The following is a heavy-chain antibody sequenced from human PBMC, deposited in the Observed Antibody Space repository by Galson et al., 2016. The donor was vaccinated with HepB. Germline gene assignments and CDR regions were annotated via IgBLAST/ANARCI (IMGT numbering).Heavy chain of an antibody. CDR3: ARQQAEWLQSDY. V-gene: IGHV1-69*13. J-gene: IGHJ4*02. D-gene: IGHD3-3*01. Sequence: SVKVSCKASGGTLSSYAFSWVRQAPGQGLEWMGAIIPIFATPNYVQKFQGRVTITADESTSTAYMELSSLRSEDTAVYYCARQQAEWLQSDYWGQGTLVTASS. CDR2: IIPIFATP. CDR1: GGTLSSYA.